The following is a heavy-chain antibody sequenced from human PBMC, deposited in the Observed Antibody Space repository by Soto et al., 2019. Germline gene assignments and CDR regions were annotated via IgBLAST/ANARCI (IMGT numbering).Heavy chain of an antibody. CDR1: GGPIRSYY. Sequence: SETLSLTCTVSGGPIRSYYWSWIRKNPGKGLEWIGYIYYSGSTNYNPSLKSRVTISVDTSKNQFSLKVSSVTAADTAVYYCARHYCSGGSCYLDYYYYMDVWGKVTTVTVSS. J-gene: IGHJ6*03. D-gene: IGHD2-15*01. CDR2: IYYSGST. CDR3: ARHYCSGGSCYLDYYYYMDV. V-gene: IGHV4-59*01.